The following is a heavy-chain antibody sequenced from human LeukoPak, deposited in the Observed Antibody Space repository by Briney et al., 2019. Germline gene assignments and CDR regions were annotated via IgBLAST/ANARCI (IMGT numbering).Heavy chain of an antibody. J-gene: IGHJ4*02. CDR1: EFTFSSFG. Sequence: QAGGSLRLSCATSEFTFSSFGMHWVRQAPGKGLEWVALIWYDGSNEYYADSVKGRFTISRDNSKNTLYLQMNSLRAEDTAVYYCARVPSAAGIDYWGQGTLVTVSS. D-gene: IGHD6-13*01. V-gene: IGHV3-33*01. CDR3: ARVPSAAGIDY. CDR2: IWYDGSNE.